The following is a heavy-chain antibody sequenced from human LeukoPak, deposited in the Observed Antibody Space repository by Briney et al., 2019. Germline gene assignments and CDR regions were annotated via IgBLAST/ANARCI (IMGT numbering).Heavy chain of an antibody. CDR2: IYHSGST. D-gene: IGHD2-2*01. V-gene: IGHV4-38-2*01. CDR1: GYSISSGYY. J-gene: IGHJ6*03. CDR3: ARASREGRGFYQFYYMDV. Sequence: PSETLSLTCAVSGYSISSGYYWGWIRQPPGKGLEWIGSIYHSGSTYYNPSLKSRVTISVDTSKNQFSLKLSSVTAADTAVYYCARASREGRGFYQFYYMDVWGKGTTVTVSS.